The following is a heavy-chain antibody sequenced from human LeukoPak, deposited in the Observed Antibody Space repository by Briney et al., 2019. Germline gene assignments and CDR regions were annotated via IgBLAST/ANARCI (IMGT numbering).Heavy chain of an antibody. CDR2: ISWDGSTK. CDR3: VRVNFWHAPFDY. Sequence: GGSLRLSSVDSGLTFSNYALHWVRQAPGKGLEWVAVISWDGSTKLYADSVKGRLTVSRDNAKNTLYLDMTSLRPEDTAVYYCVRVNFWHAPFDYWGQGAPVTVS. V-gene: IGHV3-30*04. CDR1: GLTFSNYA. D-gene: IGHD3-3*01. J-gene: IGHJ4*02.